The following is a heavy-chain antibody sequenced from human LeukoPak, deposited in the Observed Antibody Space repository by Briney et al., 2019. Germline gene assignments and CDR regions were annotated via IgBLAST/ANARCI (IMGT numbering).Heavy chain of an antibody. CDR1: GYTFTSYD. CDR3: ARGDSYQLRGDV. V-gene: IGHV1-8*01. J-gene: IGHJ6*04. D-gene: IGHD2-2*01. Sequence: ASVKVSCKASGYTFTSYDINWVRQATGQGLEWMGWMNPNSGNTGYAQKFQGRVTMTRNTSISTAYMELSSLGSEDTAVYYCARGDSYQLRGDVWGKGTTVTVSS. CDR2: MNPNSGNT.